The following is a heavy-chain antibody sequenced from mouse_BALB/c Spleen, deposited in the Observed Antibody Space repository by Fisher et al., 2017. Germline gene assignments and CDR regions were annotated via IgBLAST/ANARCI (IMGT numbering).Heavy chain of an antibody. V-gene: IGHV1-26*01. D-gene: IGHD2-3*01. CDR3: ARDGYYAMDY. Sequence: KFKGKATLTVDNSSSTAYMELRSLTSEDSAVYYCARDGYYAMDYWGQGTSVTVSS. J-gene: IGHJ4*01.